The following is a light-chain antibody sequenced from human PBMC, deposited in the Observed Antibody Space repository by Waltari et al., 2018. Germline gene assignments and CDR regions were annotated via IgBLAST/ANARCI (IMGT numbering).Light chain of an antibody. CDR3: QHANGFPLT. CDR2: AS. V-gene: IGKV1-12*01. J-gene: IGKJ4*01. Sequence: DIQMTQSPSSVSASVGDRVIITCRASQDINRWLGWYQQKPGKAPKFLFYASSLQSGVPSRFSGSGSGTEFTLTISNLQPEDFATYYCQHANGFPLTFGGGTKVEVK. CDR1: QDINRW.